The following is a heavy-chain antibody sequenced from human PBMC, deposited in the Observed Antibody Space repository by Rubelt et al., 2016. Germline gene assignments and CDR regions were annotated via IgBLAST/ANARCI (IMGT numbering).Heavy chain of an antibody. D-gene: IGHD6-19*01. Sequence: QVQLVQSGAEVKKPGASVKVSCKASGYTFTGYYIPWVRPAPGQGLEWVGRVNPNSGGTNYAQKFQGRVSRTRDTSITKAYMELSRLRSDDTAVFYCARESSSGWYIDYWGQGTLVTVSS. CDR3: ARESSSGWYIDY. CDR2: VNPNSGGT. V-gene: IGHV1-2*06. CDR1: GYTFTGYY. J-gene: IGHJ4*02.